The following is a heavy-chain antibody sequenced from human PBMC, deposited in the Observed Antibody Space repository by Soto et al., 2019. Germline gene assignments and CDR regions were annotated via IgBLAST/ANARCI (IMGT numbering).Heavy chain of an antibody. V-gene: IGHV3-33*01. CDR1: GFTFSSYG. CDR2: IWYDGSNK. CDR3: AREGGYYDSSGYAFDI. J-gene: IGHJ3*02. D-gene: IGHD3-22*01. Sequence: QVQLVESGGGVVQPGRSLRLSCAASGFTFSSYGMHWVRQAPGKGLEWVAVIWYDGSNKYYADSVKGRFTISRDNSKNTLYLQMKSLRAEDTAVYYCAREGGYYDSSGYAFDIWGQGTMVTVSS.